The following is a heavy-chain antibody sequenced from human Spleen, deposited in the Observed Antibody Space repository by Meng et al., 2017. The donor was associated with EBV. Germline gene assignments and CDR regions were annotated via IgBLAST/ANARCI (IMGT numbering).Heavy chain of an antibody. CDR2: IYYSEST. Sequence: QVQPPGPRPGLVKPSETLSLTCTVSGDSVSSRSSYWSWIRQPPGRGLEWIGYIYYSESTNYNPSLKSRVTISVDTSKNQFSLKLSSVTAADTAVYYCARGLFCSGGSCYSGGANWFDPWGQGTLVTVSS. D-gene: IGHD2-15*01. CDR3: ARGLFCSGGSCYSGGANWFDP. J-gene: IGHJ5*02. V-gene: IGHV4-61*01. CDR1: GDSVSSRSSY.